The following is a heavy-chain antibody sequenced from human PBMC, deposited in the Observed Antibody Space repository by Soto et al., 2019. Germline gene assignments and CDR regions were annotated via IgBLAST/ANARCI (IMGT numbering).Heavy chain of an antibody. D-gene: IGHD3-9*01. CDR1: GYTFTKYY. V-gene: IGHV1-2*02. Sequence: ASVKVSCKTSGYTFTKYYMHWVRQAPGQGLEWMGRINPNNGDTKYAQNFQGRVTMTRDTSINTAYVEVSRLRSDDTAVYSCARGDEILTGYYGMDVWGQGTTVTAP. J-gene: IGHJ6*02. CDR2: INPNNGDT. CDR3: ARGDEILTGYYGMDV.